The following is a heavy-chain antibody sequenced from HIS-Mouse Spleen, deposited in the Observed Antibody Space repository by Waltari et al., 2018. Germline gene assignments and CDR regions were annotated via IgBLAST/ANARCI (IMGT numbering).Heavy chain of an antibody. CDR3: ASLYYDILTGYYRDY. CDR2: ISSSSSYI. V-gene: IGHV3-21*01. D-gene: IGHD3-9*01. CDR1: GFTFSGFS. J-gene: IGHJ4*02. Sequence: ELQLVESGGGLVKPGGSLRLPCAASGFTFSGFSLNWVRQAPGKGLEWVSSISSSSSYIYYADSVKGRFTISRDNAKNSLYLQMNSLRAEDTAVYYCASLYYDILTGYYRDYWGQGTLVTVSS.